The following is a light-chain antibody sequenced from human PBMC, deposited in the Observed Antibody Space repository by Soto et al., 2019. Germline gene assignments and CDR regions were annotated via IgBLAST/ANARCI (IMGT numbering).Light chain of an antibody. Sequence: TQSPGALSLSPGERATLSCRASQTVRNNYLAWYQQKPGQAPRLLIYDASRGATGFPARFSGSGSGTDFTLTISSLQSEDFAVYYCQQYNDGPPLTFGGGTKVDIK. V-gene: IGKV3-15*01. CDR2: DAS. J-gene: IGKJ4*01. CDR3: QQYNDGPPLT. CDR1: QTVRNN.